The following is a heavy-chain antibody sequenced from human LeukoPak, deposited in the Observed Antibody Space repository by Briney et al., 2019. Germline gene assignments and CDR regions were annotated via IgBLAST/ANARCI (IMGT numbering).Heavy chain of an antibody. CDR3: ARVEYSYDAFDI. J-gene: IGHJ3*02. CDR1: GYTFTSYA. V-gene: IGHV1-18*01. D-gene: IGHD5-18*01. Sequence: ASVKVSCKASGYTFTSYAMNWVRQAPGQGLEWMGWISAYNGNTNYAQKLQGRVTMTTDTSTSTAYMELRSLRSDDTAVYYCARVEYSYDAFDIWGQGTMVTVSS. CDR2: ISAYNGNT.